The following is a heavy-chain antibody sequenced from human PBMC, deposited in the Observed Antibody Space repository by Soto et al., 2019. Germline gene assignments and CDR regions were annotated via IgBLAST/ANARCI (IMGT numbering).Heavy chain of an antibody. CDR3: ARGWGGYCSSNSCYGWFDP. D-gene: IGHD2-2*01. CDR1: GYTFTSYG. V-gene: IGHV1-18*01. CDR2: ISAYNGNT. J-gene: IGHJ5*02. Sequence: GPSVKVSCKASGYTFTSYGISWVRQAPGQGLEWMGWISAYNGNTNYAQKLQGRVTMTTDTSTSTAYMELRSLRSDDTAVYYCARGWGGYCSSNSCYGWFDPWGQGTLVTVSS.